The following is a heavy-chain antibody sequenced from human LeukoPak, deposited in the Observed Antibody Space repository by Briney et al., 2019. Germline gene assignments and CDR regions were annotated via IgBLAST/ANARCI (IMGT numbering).Heavy chain of an antibody. J-gene: IGHJ4*02. V-gene: IGHV1-2*02. CDR3: ARRGLAAAGLYYFDY. CDR2: INPNSGGT. D-gene: IGHD6-13*01. Sequence: GTSVKVSCKASGYTFTGYYMHWVRQAPGQGLEWMGWINPNSGGTNYAQKFQGRVTMTRDTSISTAYMELSRLRSDDTAVYYCARRGLAAAGLYYFDYWGQGTLVTVSS. CDR1: GYTFTGYY.